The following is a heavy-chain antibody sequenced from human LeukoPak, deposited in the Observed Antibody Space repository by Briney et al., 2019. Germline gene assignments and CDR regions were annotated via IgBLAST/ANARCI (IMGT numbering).Heavy chain of an antibody. J-gene: IGHJ4*02. CDR2: INAGNGNT. Sequence: AASVKVSCKASGYTFTSYAMHWVRQAPGQRLEWMGWINAGNGNTKYSQKFQGRVTITRDTSASTAYMELSSLRSEDTAVYYCARGVTYSSGWYDYWGQGTLVTVSS. V-gene: IGHV1-3*01. CDR1: GYTFTSYA. D-gene: IGHD6-19*01. CDR3: ARGVTYSSGWYDY.